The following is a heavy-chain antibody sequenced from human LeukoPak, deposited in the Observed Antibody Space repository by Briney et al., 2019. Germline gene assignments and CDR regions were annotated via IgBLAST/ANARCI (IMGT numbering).Heavy chain of an antibody. Sequence: SETLSLTCAVSGYSISSDYYWGWIRQPPGKGLEWIGSIYHSGNTFYNPSLESRVTISVDTSKNQFSLRLSSVTAADTAVYYCARHARIVGATANFDYWGQGTLVTVSS. V-gene: IGHV4-38-2*01. CDR1: GYSISSDYY. CDR3: ARHARIVGATANFDY. CDR2: IYHSGNT. J-gene: IGHJ4*02. D-gene: IGHD1-26*01.